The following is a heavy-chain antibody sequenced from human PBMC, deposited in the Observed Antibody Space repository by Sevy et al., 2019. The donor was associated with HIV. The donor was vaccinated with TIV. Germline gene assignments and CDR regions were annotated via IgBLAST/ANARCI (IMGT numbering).Heavy chain of an antibody. CDR3: ITAISSGWYSFDY. D-gene: IGHD6-19*01. CDR1: GFTFSNAW. J-gene: IGHJ4*02. CDR2: IKSKTDGGTT. Sequence: GGSLRLSCAASGFTFSNAWMNWVRQAPGKGLEWVGRIKSKTDGGTTDYAAPVKGRFTISRDDSKNTLYLQMNSLKTEDTAVYYCITAISSGWYSFDYWGQGTLVTVSS. V-gene: IGHV3-15*07.